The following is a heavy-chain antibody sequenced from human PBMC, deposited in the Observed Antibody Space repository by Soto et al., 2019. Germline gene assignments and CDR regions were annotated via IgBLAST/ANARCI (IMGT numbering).Heavy chain of an antibody. Sequence: QVQLVESGGGVVQPGRSLSLSCAASGFTFSSYAMHWVRQAPGKGLEWVALIWSDGSKQHYADSVKGRFTISRDNSKNTLYLQMNSLRAEDTAVYYCAGFAYYFDHWGQGSLVSVSS. CDR2: IWSDGSKQ. CDR1: GFTFSSYA. V-gene: IGHV3-33*01. J-gene: IGHJ4*02. D-gene: IGHD3-16*01. CDR3: AGFAYYFDH.